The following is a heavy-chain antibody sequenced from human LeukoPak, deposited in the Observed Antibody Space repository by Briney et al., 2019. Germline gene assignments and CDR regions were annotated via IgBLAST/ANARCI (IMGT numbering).Heavy chain of an antibody. J-gene: IGHJ4*02. CDR3: AFRPLGDCSSSTCYAYDY. CDR2: ISISGSTT. Sequence: GGSLRLSCAVSGFTFSYYSMHWVRQAPRKGLEWVSYISISGSTTYYEDSVKGRFTVSSGNAKTSLYLQMNSLRDEDTAVYYCAFRPLGDCSSSTCYAYDYWGRGNLVTVSS. V-gene: IGHV3-48*02. CDR1: GFTFSYYS. D-gene: IGHD2-2*01.